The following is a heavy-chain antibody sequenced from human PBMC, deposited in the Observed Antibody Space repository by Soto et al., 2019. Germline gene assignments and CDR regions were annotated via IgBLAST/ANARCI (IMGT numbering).Heavy chain of an antibody. CDR2: INPSGGST. Sequence: ASVKVSCKASGYTFTSYYMHWVRQAPGQGLEWMGIINPSGGSTSYAQKFQGRVTITTDKSTSTAYMELSSLRSEDTAVYYCARARPSMNLDYWGQGTLVTVSS. CDR1: GYTFTSYY. J-gene: IGHJ4*02. D-gene: IGHD2-21*01. V-gene: IGHV1-46*01. CDR3: ARARPSMNLDY.